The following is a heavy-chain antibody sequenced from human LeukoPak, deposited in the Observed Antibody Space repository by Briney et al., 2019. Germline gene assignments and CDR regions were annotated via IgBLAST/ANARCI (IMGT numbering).Heavy chain of an antibody. CDR3: ARDQNYYDILTGYYNVFDY. J-gene: IGHJ4*02. CDR2: IKQDGSEK. CDR1: GFTFSSYW. V-gene: IGHV3-7*01. Sequence: GGSLRLSCAASGFTFSSYWMSWVRQAPGKGLEWAANIKQDGSEKYYVDSVKGRFTISRDNAKNSLYLQMNSLRAEDTAVYYCARDQNYYDILTGYYNVFDYWGQGTLVTVSS. D-gene: IGHD3-9*01.